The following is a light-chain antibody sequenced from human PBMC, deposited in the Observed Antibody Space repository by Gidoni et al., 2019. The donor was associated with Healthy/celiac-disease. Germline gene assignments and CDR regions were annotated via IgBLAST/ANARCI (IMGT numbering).Light chain of an antibody. CDR1: QDISNY. Sequence: DIQMPQSPSSLSASVGDRVTITCQASQDISNYLNWYQQKPGKAPKLLIYDASNLETGVPSRFSGSGSGTDVTFTISSLQHEDIATYYCQQYDNLPPLTCGGGTKVEIK. J-gene: IGKJ4*01. V-gene: IGKV1-33*01. CDR3: QQYDNLPPLT. CDR2: DAS.